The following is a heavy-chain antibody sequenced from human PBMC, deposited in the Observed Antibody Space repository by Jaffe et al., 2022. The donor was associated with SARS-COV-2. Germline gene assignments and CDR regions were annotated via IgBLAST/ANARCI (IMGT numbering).Heavy chain of an antibody. D-gene: IGHD5-12*01. CDR1: GFTFSDHG. J-gene: IGHJ6*02. CDR3: AKDLRYSIYWPYYGLDV. V-gene: IGHV3-23*01. CDR2: ISGSGDST. Sequence: EVQLLESGGGLVQPGGSLRLSCAASGFTFSDHGMSWVRQAPGKGLEWLSAISGSGDSTYYADSLKGRFTISRDNSKNMVHLQMNTLRADDTAMYYCAKDLRYSIYWPYYGLDVWGQGTTVIVSS.